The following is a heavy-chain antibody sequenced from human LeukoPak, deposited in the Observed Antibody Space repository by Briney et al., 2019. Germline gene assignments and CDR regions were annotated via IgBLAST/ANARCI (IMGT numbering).Heavy chain of an antibody. D-gene: IGHD7-27*01. CDR1: GCSISSGYY. V-gene: IGHV4-38-2*02. J-gene: IGHJ3*02. CDR3: ARGLPPFARNWGSLVGAFDI. CDR2: IYHSGST. Sequence: PSETLSPTCTVSGCSISSGYYWGWIRQPPGKGLEWIGSIYHSGSTYYNPSLKSRVTISVDRSKNQFSLKLSSVTAADTAVYYCARGLPPFARNWGSLVGAFDIWGQGTMVTVSS.